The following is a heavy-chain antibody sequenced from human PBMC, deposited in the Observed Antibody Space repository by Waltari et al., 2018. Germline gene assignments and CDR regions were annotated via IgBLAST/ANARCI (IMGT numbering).Heavy chain of an antibody. V-gene: IGHV3-72*01. CDR2: STNKATSYTT. CDR1: GFTFSDHY. J-gene: IGHJ4*02. CDR3: VRGKKGFDY. Sequence: EVQLVESGGGLVQPGGSLRLSCVISGFTFSDHYMDWVRQTPGMGLEWVCRSTNKATSYTTIYAASVKGRFSVSRDDSKNSLYLQMDSLKTEDTAVYYCVRGKKGFDYWGQGALVIVSS.